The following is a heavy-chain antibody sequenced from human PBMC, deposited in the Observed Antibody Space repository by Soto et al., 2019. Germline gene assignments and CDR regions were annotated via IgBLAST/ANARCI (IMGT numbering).Heavy chain of an antibody. CDR3: AKDRGYSYGSGSFDY. D-gene: IGHD5-18*01. CDR2: ISWNSGSI. CDR1: GFTFDDYA. J-gene: IGHJ4*02. Sequence: GGSLRLSCAASGFTFDDYAMHWVRQAPGKGLEWVSSISWNSGSIGYADSVKGRFTISRDNAKNSLYLQMNSLRAEDTALYYCAKDRGYSYGSGSFDYWGQGTLVTVSS. V-gene: IGHV3-9*01.